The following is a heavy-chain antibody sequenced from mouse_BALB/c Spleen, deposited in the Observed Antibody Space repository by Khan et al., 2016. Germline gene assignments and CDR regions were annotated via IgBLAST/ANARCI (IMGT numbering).Heavy chain of an antibody. CDR3: ATSSSGYWYYFDY. J-gene: IGHJ2*01. Sequence: EVQLQESGPDLVKPSQSVSLTCTVTGYSITSHYSWHWIRHFPGNKVQWMGYIHYSGSTIYNPSLKSRSSVTRDTSKNQFFLQLNSVTTEDTATYYCATSSSGYWYYFDYWGQGTTLTVSS. CDR1: GYSITSHYS. CDR2: IHYSGST. V-gene: IGHV3-1*02. D-gene: IGHD3-1*01.